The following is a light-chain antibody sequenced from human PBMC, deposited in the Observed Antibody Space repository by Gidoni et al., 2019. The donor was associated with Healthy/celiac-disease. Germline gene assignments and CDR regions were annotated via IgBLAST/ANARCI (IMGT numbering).Light chain of an antibody. V-gene: IGKV1-5*03. CDR2: KAS. CDR1: QSISSW. J-gene: IGKJ2*01. CDR3: QQYKSYSST. Sequence: DIQMTQSPSTLSASVGDRVTITCRASQSISSWLAWYQQKPGKAPKLLIYKASSLESGVPSRFSGSGSGTEFTLTISSLQPDDFATDYFQQYKSYSSTFGQGTKLEIK.